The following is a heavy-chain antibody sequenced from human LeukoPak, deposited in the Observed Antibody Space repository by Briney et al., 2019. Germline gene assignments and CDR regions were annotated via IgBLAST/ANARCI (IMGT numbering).Heavy chain of an antibody. CDR3: ARGVPLVTYYFDY. D-gene: IGHD2-21*02. CDR1: GFTFSSYE. J-gene: IGHJ4*02. CDR2: ISSSGSTI. Sequence: PGGSLRLSCAASGFTFSSYEMNWVRQAPGKGLEWVSYISSSGSTIYYADSVKGRFTISRDNAKNLLYLQMNSLRAEDTAVYYCARGVPLVTYYFDYWGQGTLVTVSS. V-gene: IGHV3-48*03.